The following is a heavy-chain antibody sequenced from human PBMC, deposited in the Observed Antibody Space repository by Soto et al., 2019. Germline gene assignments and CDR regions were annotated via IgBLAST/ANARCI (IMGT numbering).Heavy chain of an antibody. J-gene: IGHJ4*02. CDR3: AVRGYDSSGYYYVEDGGIDY. CDR1: GYTFTSYD. D-gene: IGHD3-22*01. Sequence: ASVKVSCKASGYTFTSYDINWVRQATGQGLEWMGWMNPNSGNTGYAQKFQGRVTTTRNTSISTAYMELSSLRSEDTAVYYCAVRGYDSSGYYYVEDGGIDYWGQGTLVTVSS. CDR2: MNPNSGNT. V-gene: IGHV1-8*01.